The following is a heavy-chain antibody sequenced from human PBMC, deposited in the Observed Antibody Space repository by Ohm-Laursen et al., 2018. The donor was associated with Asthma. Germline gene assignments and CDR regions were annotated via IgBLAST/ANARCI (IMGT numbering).Heavy chain of an antibody. D-gene: IGHD1-14*01. V-gene: IGHV3-48*01. CDR2: ITIGSDII. CDR1: GFYFSTYS. J-gene: IGHJ4*02. Sequence: LSLTCAASGFYFSTYSMHWVRQAPGKGPEWLGFITIGSDIIHYADSVEGRFTITRDNAKKSLYLQMNSLRVEDTAVYYCVRAPDYFSLFDSWGQGTLVTVSS. CDR3: VRAPDYFSLFDS.